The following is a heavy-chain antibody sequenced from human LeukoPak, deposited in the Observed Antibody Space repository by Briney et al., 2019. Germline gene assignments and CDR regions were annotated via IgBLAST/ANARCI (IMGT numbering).Heavy chain of an antibody. D-gene: IGHD5-18*01. CDR2: IYYSGST. CDR3: AGRYNYGGTDAFDI. J-gene: IGHJ3*02. V-gene: IGHV4-59*01. Sequence: PSETLSLTCTVSGGSISSYYWSWIRQPPGKGLEWIGYIYYSGSTNYNPSLKSRVTISVDTSKNQFSLKLSSVTAADTAVYYCAGRYNYGGTDAFDIWGQGTMVTVSS. CDR1: GGSISSYY.